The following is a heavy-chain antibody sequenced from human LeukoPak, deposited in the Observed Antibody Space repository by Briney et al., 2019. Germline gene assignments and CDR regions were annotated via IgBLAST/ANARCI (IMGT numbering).Heavy chain of an antibody. J-gene: IGHJ4*02. CDR2: IWYDGSNK. V-gene: IGHV3-33*01. CDR1: GFTFSSYG. Sequence: GGSLRLSCAASGFTFSSYGMHWVRQAPGKGLEWVAVIWYDGSNKYYADSVKGRFTISRDNSKNTLYLQMNSLRAEDTAVYYCARDRRRDGNNYLDYWGQGTLVTVSS. D-gene: IGHD5-24*01. CDR3: ARDRRRDGNNYLDY.